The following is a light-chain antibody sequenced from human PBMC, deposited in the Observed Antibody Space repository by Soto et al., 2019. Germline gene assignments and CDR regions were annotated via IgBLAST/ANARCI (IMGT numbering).Light chain of an antibody. CDR2: GAS. CDR3: QQYNNWPRT. CDR1: QSVSSD. V-gene: IGKV3-15*01. J-gene: IGKJ1*01. Sequence: EIVMTQSPATLSVSPGERATLSCRASQSVSSDLAWYHQKPGQAPRLLIYGASTRATGIPARFSGSGSGTEFTLTINSLQSEDFAVHYCQQYNNWPRTFGQGTKVDIK.